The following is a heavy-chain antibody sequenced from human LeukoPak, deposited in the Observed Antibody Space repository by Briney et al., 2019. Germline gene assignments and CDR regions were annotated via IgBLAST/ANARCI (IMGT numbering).Heavy chain of an antibody. CDR2: ISSSGSTI. Sequence: PGGSLRLSCAASGFTFSSYEMNWVRQAPGKGLEWVSYISSSGSTIYYGDSVKGRLTISRDNSKNTLYLQMNSLRAEDTATYYCARCSGSSTYHSDDYWGQGTLVTVSS. CDR1: GFTFSSYE. CDR3: ARCSGSSTYHSDDY. D-gene: IGHD2-15*01. V-gene: IGHV3-48*03. J-gene: IGHJ4*02.